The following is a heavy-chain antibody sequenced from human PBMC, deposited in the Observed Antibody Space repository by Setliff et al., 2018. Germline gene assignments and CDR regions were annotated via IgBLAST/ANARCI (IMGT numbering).Heavy chain of an antibody. D-gene: IGHD3-3*01. Sequence: SETLSLTCTVSGGSISSGSYYWSWIRQPAGKGLEWIGRIYTSGSTNYNPSLKSRVTISLDTSKNHFSLTLTSVTAADTAVYYCARGRGLEWLPESWFDPWGQGTLVTVSS. CDR2: IYTSGST. J-gene: IGHJ5*02. V-gene: IGHV4-61*02. CDR1: GGSISSGSYY. CDR3: ARGRGLEWLPESWFDP.